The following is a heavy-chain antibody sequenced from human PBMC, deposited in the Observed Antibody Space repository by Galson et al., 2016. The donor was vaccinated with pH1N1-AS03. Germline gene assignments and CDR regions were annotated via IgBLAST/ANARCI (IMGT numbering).Heavy chain of an antibody. D-gene: IGHD3-10*01. J-gene: IGHJ4*02. Sequence: SGYIFTSYGITWVRQAPGQGLEWMGWISAHNGYTKYAQKLQGRVTMTTDTSTSTAYMELRSLRSDEPAVCYWARAAGELLSSSDYWGQGTLVTVSS. CDR2: ISAHNGYT. CDR1: GYIFTSYG. V-gene: IGHV1-18*04. CDR3: ARAAGELLSSSDY.